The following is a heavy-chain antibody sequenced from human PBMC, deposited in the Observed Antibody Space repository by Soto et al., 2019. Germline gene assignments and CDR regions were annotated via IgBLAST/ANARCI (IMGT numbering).Heavy chain of an antibody. D-gene: IGHD2-15*01. Sequence: GGSLRLSCVASGFTFSRFSMNWVRQAPGKGLEWLSYISTTGNTIFYADSVKGRFSISRDNANNSLSLQMNSLRDEDTAVYYCARGNVEVVVSSSRWFDPWGQGTLVTVSS. V-gene: IGHV3-48*02. J-gene: IGHJ5*02. CDR1: GFTFSRFS. CDR2: ISTTGNTI. CDR3: ARGNVEVVVSSSRWFDP.